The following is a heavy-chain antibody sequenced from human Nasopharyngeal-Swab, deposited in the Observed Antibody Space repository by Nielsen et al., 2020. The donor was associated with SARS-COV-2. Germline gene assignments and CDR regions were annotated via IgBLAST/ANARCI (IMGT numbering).Heavy chain of an antibody. CDR1: GFTFSSYC. Sequence: GGSLRLSCAASGFTFSSYCMSWVRQAPGKGLEWVANIKQDGSEKYYVDSVKGRFTISRDNAKNSLYLQMNSLRAEDTAVYYCASSHYDFWSGYYLGVDYWGQGTLVTVSS. V-gene: IGHV3-7*01. J-gene: IGHJ4*02. CDR2: IKQDGSEK. D-gene: IGHD3-3*01. CDR3: ASSHYDFWSGYYLGVDY.